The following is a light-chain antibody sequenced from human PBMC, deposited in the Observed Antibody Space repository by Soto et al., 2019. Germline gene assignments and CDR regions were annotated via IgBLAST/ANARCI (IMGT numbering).Light chain of an antibody. V-gene: IGLV2-14*01. CDR2: EVS. CDR3: SSYTSSSTLGV. J-gene: IGLJ2*01. Sequence: QSALTQPASVSGSPGQSITISCTGTSSDVGGYNYVSWYQQHPGKAPKLMIYEVSNRPSGVSHRFSGSKSGNTASLTISGLQVETEADCYCSSYTSSSTLGVFGGGTKLTVL. CDR1: SSDVGGYNY.